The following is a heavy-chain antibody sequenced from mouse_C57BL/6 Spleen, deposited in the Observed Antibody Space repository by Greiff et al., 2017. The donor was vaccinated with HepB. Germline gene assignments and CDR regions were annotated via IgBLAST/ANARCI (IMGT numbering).Heavy chain of an antibody. J-gene: IGHJ1*03. CDR2: INPYNGGT. CDR1: GYTFTDYY. D-gene: IGHD4-1*01. Sequence: EVQLQQSGPVLVKPGASVKMSCKASGYTFTDYYMNWVKQSHGKSLEWIGVINPYNGGTSYNQKFKGKATLTVDKSSSTAYMELNSLTSEDSAVYYCARRTGTYRYFDVWGTGTTVTVSS. V-gene: IGHV1-19*01. CDR3: ARRTGTYRYFDV.